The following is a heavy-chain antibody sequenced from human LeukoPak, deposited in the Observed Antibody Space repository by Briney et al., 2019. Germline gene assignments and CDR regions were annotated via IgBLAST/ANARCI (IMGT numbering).Heavy chain of an antibody. CDR3: ARESIWLQFHSFDF. Sequence: GGSLRLSCVASGFPFSSYWMTWVRQAPGKGLEWVANIKQDGSKKSYVGSVKGRFTISRDNSKNTLYLQMNSLRAEDTAVYYCARESIWLQFHSFDFWGQGTLVTVSS. CDR2: IKQDGSKK. V-gene: IGHV3-7*03. D-gene: IGHD5-24*01. CDR1: GFPFSSYW. J-gene: IGHJ4*02.